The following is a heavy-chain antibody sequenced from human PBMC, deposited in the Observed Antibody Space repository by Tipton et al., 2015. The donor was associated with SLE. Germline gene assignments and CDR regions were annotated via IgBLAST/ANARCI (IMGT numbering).Heavy chain of an antibody. CDR3: ARDPGYGRAFDI. V-gene: IGHV4-39*07. J-gene: IGHJ3*02. D-gene: IGHD5-18*01. CDR1: GGSISSSSYY. Sequence: GLVKPSETLSLTCTVSGGSISSSSYYWGWIRQPPGKGLEWIGSIYYSGSTYYNPPLKSRVTISVDTSKNQFSLKLSSVTAADTAVYYCARDPGYGRAFDIWGQGTMVTVSS. CDR2: IYYSGST.